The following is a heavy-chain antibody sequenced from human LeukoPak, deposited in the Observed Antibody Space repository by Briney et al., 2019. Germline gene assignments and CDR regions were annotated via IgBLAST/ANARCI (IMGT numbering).Heavy chain of an antibody. D-gene: IGHD3-16*01. CDR2: IKHNGDDL. CDR3: ARELRIFDS. V-gene: IGHV3-7*01. CDR1: RLSLHQYW. Sequence: GGSLRLSCVASRLSLHQYWMAFLRQAPGKGLEWVANIKHNGDDLNYVDSVDDRFTISRDNAQNSLYLHMTSLRVEDTAVYYCARELRIFDSWGQGTLVTVSS. J-gene: IGHJ4*02.